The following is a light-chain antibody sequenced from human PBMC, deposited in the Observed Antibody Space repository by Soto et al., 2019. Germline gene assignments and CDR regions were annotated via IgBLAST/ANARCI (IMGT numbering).Light chain of an antibody. Sequence: DIQMTQSPSTLSASVVDRVTITCRASQSISSWLAWYQQKPGKAPKLLIYDASSLESGVPSRFSGSGSGREFTLTISSLQPDDFATYYCKQYNSYWKFGQGTKVDIK. CDR3: KQYNSYWK. V-gene: IGKV1-5*01. J-gene: IGKJ1*01. CDR1: QSISSW. CDR2: DAS.